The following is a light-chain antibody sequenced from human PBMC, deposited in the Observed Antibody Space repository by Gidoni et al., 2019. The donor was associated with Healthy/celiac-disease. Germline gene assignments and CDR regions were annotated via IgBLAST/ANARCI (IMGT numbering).Light chain of an antibody. CDR3: QQRSNWRDT. V-gene: IGKV3-11*01. Sequence: DIVLTQSPATLSLSPGERATLSCRASQSVSSYLAWYQQKPGQAPRLLIYDASNRATGVPARFSGSGSGTDGTLTISSRETEDCAVYYCQQRSNWRDTFGQGTKLEIK. CDR2: DAS. J-gene: IGKJ2*01. CDR1: QSVSSY.